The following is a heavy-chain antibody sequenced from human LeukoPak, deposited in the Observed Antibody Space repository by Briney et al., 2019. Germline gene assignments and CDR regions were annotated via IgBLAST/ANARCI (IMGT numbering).Heavy chain of an antibody. Sequence: PGGSLRLSCAASGFTFSNAWMSWVRQAPGKGLEWVSAISGSGGSAYYADSVKGRFTISRDNSKNTLYLQMNSLRAEDTAVYYCAKEECSSTSCYIRGRNWFDPWGQGTLVTVSS. CDR3: AKEECSSTSCYIRGRNWFDP. D-gene: IGHD2-2*02. CDR2: ISGSGGSA. V-gene: IGHV3-23*01. J-gene: IGHJ5*02. CDR1: GFTFSNAW.